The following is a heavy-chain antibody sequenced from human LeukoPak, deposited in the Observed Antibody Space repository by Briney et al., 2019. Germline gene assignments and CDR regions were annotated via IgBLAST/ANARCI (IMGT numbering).Heavy chain of an antibody. J-gene: IGHJ4*02. V-gene: IGHV3-23*01. D-gene: IGHD6-13*01. CDR1: GFTFSTYA. CDR2: ISGKGDTT. CDR3: AKGHIDSRWLYLDY. Sequence: GGSLRLSCAGSGFTFSTYAMSWVRQAPGKGLEWVSGISGKGDTTHYVDSVKGRFTISRDNSRNTLYLQLNSLRAEDTAVYYCAKGHIDSRWLYLDYWGQGTLITVSP.